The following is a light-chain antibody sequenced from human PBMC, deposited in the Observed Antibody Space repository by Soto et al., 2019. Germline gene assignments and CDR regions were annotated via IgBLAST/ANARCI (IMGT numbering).Light chain of an antibody. CDR3: QQYYNYST. V-gene: IGKV1-5*01. Sequence: DIQITQSPSTLPADVGDRVNITFGASQTISSLLAWYQQKPGKAPDLLIYDASRLAGGVPSRFSGSESGTEFTLTIGSLKPDDFATYFCQQYYNYSTFGQGTKVDIK. CDR1: QTISSL. J-gene: IGKJ1*01. CDR2: DAS.